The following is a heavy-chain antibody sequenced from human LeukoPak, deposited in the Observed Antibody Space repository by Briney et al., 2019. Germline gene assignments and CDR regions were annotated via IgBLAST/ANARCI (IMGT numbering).Heavy chain of an antibody. Sequence: SETLSLTCTVSGGSISSYYWSWIRQPPGKGLEWIGYIYYSGSTNYNPSLKSRVTISVDTSKNQFSLKLSSVTAADTAVYYCARTPGGDLRFDPWGQGTLVTVSS. CDR2: IYYSGST. J-gene: IGHJ5*02. CDR3: ARTPGGDLRFDP. D-gene: IGHD2-21*02. V-gene: IGHV4-59*01. CDR1: GGSISSYY.